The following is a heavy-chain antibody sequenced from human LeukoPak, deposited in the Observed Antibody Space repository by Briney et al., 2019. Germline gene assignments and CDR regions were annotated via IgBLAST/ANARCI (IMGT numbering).Heavy chain of an antibody. J-gene: IGHJ6*02. CDR2: INPSGGST. CDR3: ARAISPVAYYGMDV. CDR1: LYTFTIYF. V-gene: IGHV1-46*01. D-gene: IGHD3-3*01. Sequence: SVKVSCKASLYTFTIYFLHWERQAHGQVLYCKRIINPSGGSTSYAQKFQGSITMTRETSSSTVYMQLSSLRSEDTAVYYCARAISPVAYYGMDVWGQGTTVTVSS.